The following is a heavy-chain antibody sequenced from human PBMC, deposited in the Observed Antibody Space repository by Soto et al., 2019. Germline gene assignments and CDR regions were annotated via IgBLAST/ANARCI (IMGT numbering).Heavy chain of an antibody. CDR1: GYTFTSYD. Sequence: QVQLVQSGAEVKKPGASVKVSCKASGYTFTSYDINWVRQATGQGLEWMGWMNPNSGNTGYAQKFQGRVTMTRNTSISTAYMELSSLRSEDTAVYYCARGSYGSGSYFVWRDNSIDYWGQGTLVTVSS. J-gene: IGHJ4*02. CDR3: ARGSYGSGSYFVWRDNSIDY. CDR2: MNPNSGNT. V-gene: IGHV1-8*01. D-gene: IGHD3-10*01.